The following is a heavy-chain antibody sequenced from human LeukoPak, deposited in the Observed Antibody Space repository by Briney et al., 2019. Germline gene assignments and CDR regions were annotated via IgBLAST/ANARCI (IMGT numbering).Heavy chain of an antibody. CDR3: ARESGYSYGSFDY. D-gene: IGHD5-18*01. V-gene: IGHV4-59*01. CDR2: IYYSGST. CDR1: GGSISSYY. J-gene: IGHJ4*02. Sequence: PSETPSLTCAVSGGSISSYYWSWIRQPPGKGQEWIGYIYYSGSTNYNPSLKSRVTISADTSKNQFSLKLSSVTAADTAVYYCARESGYSYGSFDYWGQGTLVTVSS.